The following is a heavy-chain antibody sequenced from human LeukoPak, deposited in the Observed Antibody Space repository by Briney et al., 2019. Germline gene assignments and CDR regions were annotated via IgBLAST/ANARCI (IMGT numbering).Heavy chain of an antibody. CDR1: GYTFTSYG. V-gene: IGHV1-18*01. J-gene: IGHJ4*02. Sequence: GASVKVSCKTFGYTFTSYGISWVRQAPGQGLEWMGWISTNNGNTNYVQNLQGRVTMTTDTSTSTAYMELRSLKSDDTAVYYCARGVTTSFDYWGQGTLVTVPS. D-gene: IGHD4-17*01. CDR2: ISTNNGNT. CDR3: ARGVTTSFDY.